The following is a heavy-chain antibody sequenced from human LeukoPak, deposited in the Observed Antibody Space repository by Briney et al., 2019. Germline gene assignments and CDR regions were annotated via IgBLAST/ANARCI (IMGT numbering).Heavy chain of an antibody. CDR3: ARVPRDRFLEWLQGMDV. CDR2: IIPIFGTA. D-gene: IGHD3-3*01. J-gene: IGHJ6*02. CDR1: GGTFSSYA. Sequence: ASVKVSCKASGGTFSSYAISWVRQAPGQGLEWMGGIIPIFGTANYAQKFQGRVTITADESTSTAYMELSSLRSEDTAVYYCARVPRDRFLEWLQGMDVWGQGTTVTVSS. V-gene: IGHV1-69*13.